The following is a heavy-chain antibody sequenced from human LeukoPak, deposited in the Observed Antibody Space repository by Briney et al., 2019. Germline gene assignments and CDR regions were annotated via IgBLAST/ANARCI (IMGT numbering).Heavy chain of an antibody. CDR3: AEEFNRGLPDY. CDR1: GFTLSSYW. V-gene: IGHV3-30*18. Sequence: TGGSLRLSCAVSGFTLSSYWMNWVRQAPGKGLEWVAVISYDGSNEYYADSVKGRFTISRDNSKNTLYLQMSSLRAEDTAVYYCAEEFNRGLPDYWGQGTLVTVPS. D-gene: IGHD2-21*01. J-gene: IGHJ4*02. CDR2: ISYDGSNE.